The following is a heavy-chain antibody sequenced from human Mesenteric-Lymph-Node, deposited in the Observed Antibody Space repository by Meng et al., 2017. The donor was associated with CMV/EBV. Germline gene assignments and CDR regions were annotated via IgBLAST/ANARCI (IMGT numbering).Heavy chain of an antibody. J-gene: IGHJ6*02. CDR2: MNPNSGNT. CDR1: GYTFTSYD. CDR3: ARGSRTIFGVVIYYYYGMDV. V-gene: IGHV1-8*03. D-gene: IGHD3-3*01. Sequence: ASVKVSCKASGYTFTSYDINWVRQATGQGLEWMGWMNPNSGNTGYAQKFQGRVTITRNTSISTAYMELSSLRSEDTAVYYCARGSRTIFGVVIYYYYGMDVWGQGTTVTVFS.